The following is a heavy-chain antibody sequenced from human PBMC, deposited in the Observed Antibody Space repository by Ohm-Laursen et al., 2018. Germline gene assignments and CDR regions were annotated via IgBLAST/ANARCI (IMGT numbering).Heavy chain of an antibody. D-gene: IGHD3-16*02. V-gene: IGHV1-46*01. Sequence: ASVKVSCKASGYTFTSYYMHWVRQAPGQGLEWMGIINPSGGSTSYAQKFQGRVTMTRNTSISTAYMELSSLRSEDTAVYYCAIIVAGKVDYWGQGTLVTVSS. CDR3: AIIVAGKVDY. J-gene: IGHJ4*02. CDR1: GYTFTSYY. CDR2: INPSGGST.